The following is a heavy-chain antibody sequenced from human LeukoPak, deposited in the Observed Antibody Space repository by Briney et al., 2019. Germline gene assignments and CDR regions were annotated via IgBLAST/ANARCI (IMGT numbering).Heavy chain of an antibody. CDR3: ARSVLLWFGEFSPFNWYDP. CDR1: GFTFSSYG. CDR2: ISYDGSNK. J-gene: IGHJ5*02. Sequence: WGSLRLSCAASGFTFSSYGMHWVRQAPGKGLEWVAVISYDGSNKYYADSVKGRFTISRDNTKNTLYLQMNSLRAEDTAVYYCARSVLLWFGEFSPFNWYDPWGQGTLVTVSS. V-gene: IGHV3-30*03. D-gene: IGHD3-10*01.